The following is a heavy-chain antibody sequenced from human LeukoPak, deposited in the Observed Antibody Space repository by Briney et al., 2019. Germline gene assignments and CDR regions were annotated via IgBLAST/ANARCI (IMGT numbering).Heavy chain of an antibody. CDR2: IIPIFGTA. Sequence: ASVKVSCKASGGTFSSYAISWVRQAPGQGLEWMGGIIPIFGTANYAQKFQGRVTITADESTSTAYMELSSLRSEDTAVYYCARGAGTVDQFDYWGQGTLVTVSS. D-gene: IGHD6-19*01. CDR3: ARGAGTVDQFDY. CDR1: GGTFSSYA. V-gene: IGHV1-69*13. J-gene: IGHJ4*02.